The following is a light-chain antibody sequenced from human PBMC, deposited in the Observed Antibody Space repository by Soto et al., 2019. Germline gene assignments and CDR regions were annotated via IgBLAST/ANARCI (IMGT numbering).Light chain of an antibody. CDR2: GAS. J-gene: IGKJ1*01. Sequence: IVLTQSPGTLSLSPWERATLSCRASQSVSSNYLAWYQQKPGQAPRLLIYGASTRATGISARFSGSGSGTEFTLTISSLQSEDFGVYYCQQYNNWWTFGQGTKVDIK. CDR3: QQYNNWWT. CDR1: QSVSSN. V-gene: IGKV3-15*01.